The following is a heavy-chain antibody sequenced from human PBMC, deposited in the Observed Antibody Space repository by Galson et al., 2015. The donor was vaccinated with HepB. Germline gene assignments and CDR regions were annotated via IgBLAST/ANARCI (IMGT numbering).Heavy chain of an antibody. Sequence: SLRLSCAASGFIFSTYGMHWVRLAPGKGLEWVAFIRYDGVKRYYADSVKGRCTVSRDNSKNTVYLQVNSLRPEDTGVYYCAKAGRSDIVSRAHFDSWGQGTLVTVSS. CDR2: IRYDGVKR. V-gene: IGHV3-30*02. J-gene: IGHJ4*02. CDR3: AKAGRSDIVSRAHFDS. CDR1: GFIFSTYG. D-gene: IGHD5/OR15-5a*01.